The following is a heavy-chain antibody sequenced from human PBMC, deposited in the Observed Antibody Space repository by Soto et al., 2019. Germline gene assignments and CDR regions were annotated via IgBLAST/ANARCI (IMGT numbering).Heavy chain of an antibody. CDR3: ARVVWGDGYNLRFFAFDI. D-gene: IGHD5-12*01. V-gene: IGHV1-69*01. J-gene: IGHJ3*02. CDR2: IIPIFGTA. Sequence: QVQLVQSGAEVKKPGSSVKVSCKASGGTFSSYAISWVRQAPGQGLEWMGGIIPIFGTANYAQKFQGRVTITADESTSTAYMELSSLRSEDTAVYYCARVVWGDGYNLRFFAFDIWGQGTMVTVSS. CDR1: GGTFSSYA.